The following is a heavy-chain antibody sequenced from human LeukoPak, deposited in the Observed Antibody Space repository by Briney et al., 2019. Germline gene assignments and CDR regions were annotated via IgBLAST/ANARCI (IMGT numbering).Heavy chain of an antibody. Sequence: GGSLRLSCAASGFTFSSYAMSWVRQAPGKGLEWVSAISGSGGSTYYADSVKGRFTISRDNSKNTLYLQMNSLRPDDTALYYCAKGTGSYFLAWYFDLWGRGTLVTVSS. V-gene: IGHV3-23*01. CDR1: GFTFSSYA. D-gene: IGHD1-26*01. CDR3: AKGTGSYFLAWYFDL. CDR2: ISGSGGST. J-gene: IGHJ2*01.